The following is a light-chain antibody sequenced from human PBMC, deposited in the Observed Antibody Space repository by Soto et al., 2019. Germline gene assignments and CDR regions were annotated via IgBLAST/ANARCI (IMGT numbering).Light chain of an antibody. V-gene: IGKV1-9*01. CDR1: QGISGY. CDR3: QHLNTYLIT. Sequence: DIQLTQSPSFLSASVGDRVTITCRASQGISGYLAWYQQKPGKVPKLLIYSTSTLQSGVPSRFSGSASGTEFTLTISSLQPEDFATYYCQHLNTYLITFGQGKRLEIK. J-gene: IGKJ5*01. CDR2: STS.